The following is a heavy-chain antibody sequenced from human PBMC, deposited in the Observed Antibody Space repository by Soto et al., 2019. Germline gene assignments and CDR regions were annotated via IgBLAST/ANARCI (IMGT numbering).Heavy chain of an antibody. CDR3: ARSCPGSSCYFIY. Sequence: ASVKVSCKASGGTFSSYAISWVRQAPGQGLEWMGGIIPIFGTANYAQKFQDRVIMTTDTSTNTAYMELRSLRSDDTAVYYCARSCPGSSCYFIYWGQGTLVTVSS. CDR1: GGTFSSYA. J-gene: IGHJ4*02. CDR2: IIPIFGTA. D-gene: IGHD2-15*01. V-gene: IGHV1-69*05.